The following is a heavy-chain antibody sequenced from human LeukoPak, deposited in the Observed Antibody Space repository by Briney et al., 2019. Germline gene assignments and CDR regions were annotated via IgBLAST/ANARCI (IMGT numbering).Heavy chain of an antibody. CDR1: GGTFSSYA. CDR2: IITVLGIA. Sequence: SVTVSLKASGGTFSSYAIGWVRQPPGQGLEWVGRIITVLGIANYAQKFQGRVTITADKSTSTAYMELSSLRSEDTAVYYCARDQGSYGDYGDYYYYGMDVWGQGTTVTVSS. D-gene: IGHD4-17*01. J-gene: IGHJ6*02. CDR3: ARDQGSYGDYGDYYYYGMDV. V-gene: IGHV1-69*04.